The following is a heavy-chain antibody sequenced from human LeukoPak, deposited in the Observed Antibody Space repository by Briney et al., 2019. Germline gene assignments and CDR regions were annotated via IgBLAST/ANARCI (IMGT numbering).Heavy chain of an antibody. Sequence: GGSLRLSCAASGFTFSSYGMHWVRQAPGKGLEWVAVISYDGSNKYYADSVKGRFTISRDNSKNTLYLQMNSLRAEDTAVYYCAKSRITMVRGALYYFDYWGQGTLVTVSS. CDR3: AKSRITMVRGALYYFDY. CDR2: ISYDGSNK. J-gene: IGHJ4*02. CDR1: GFTFSSYG. D-gene: IGHD3-10*01. V-gene: IGHV3-30*18.